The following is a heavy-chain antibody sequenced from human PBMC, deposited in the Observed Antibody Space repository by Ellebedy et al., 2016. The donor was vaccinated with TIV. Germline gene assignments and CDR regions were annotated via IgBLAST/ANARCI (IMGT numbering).Heavy chain of an antibody. J-gene: IGHJ4*02. V-gene: IGHV5-51*01. Sequence: GESLKISCQASGHSFSGYWIAWVRQMPGRGLEWMGIIYPGDSQTIYSPSFQGQGPISADKSTSVAYLQWSSLKDSDTAAYYCARRSYGGPFDLWGQGTLVTVSS. CDR3: ARRSYGGPFDL. D-gene: IGHD4-23*01. CDR2: IYPGDSQT. CDR1: GHSFSGYW.